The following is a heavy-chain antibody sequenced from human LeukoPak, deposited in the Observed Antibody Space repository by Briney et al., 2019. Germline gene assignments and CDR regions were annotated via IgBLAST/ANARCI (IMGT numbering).Heavy chain of an antibody. D-gene: IGHD5-12*01. CDR1: GYTFSGFY. V-gene: IGHV1-2*02. CDR2: INPNSGVT. J-gene: IGHJ4*02. Sequence: ASVKVSCKASGYTFSGFYIHWARQAPGQGLEWMGWINPNSGVTNYAQKFQGRVTMTRDTSISTAYMELRRLRSDDTAVYYCARDGRGYSGWGSGGDPSDYWGQGTLVTVSS. CDR3: ARDGRGYSGWGSGGDPSDY.